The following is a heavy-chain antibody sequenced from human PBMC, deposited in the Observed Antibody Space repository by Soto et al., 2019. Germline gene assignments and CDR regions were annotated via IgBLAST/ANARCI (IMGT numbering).Heavy chain of an antibody. CDR1: GGSISSGDYY. CDR3: ASDSCYGGYYGMDV. D-gene: IGHD5-12*01. Sequence: QVQLQESGPGLVKPSQTLSLTCTVSGGSISSGDYYWSWIRQPPGTGLEWIGYIYYSGSTYYNPSLTSGVTISVHTSKNRSALKPSSVPAAGTAVYYCASDSCYGGYYGMDVWGQGTTVTVSS. J-gene: IGHJ6*02. V-gene: IGHV4-30-4*01. CDR2: IYYSGST.